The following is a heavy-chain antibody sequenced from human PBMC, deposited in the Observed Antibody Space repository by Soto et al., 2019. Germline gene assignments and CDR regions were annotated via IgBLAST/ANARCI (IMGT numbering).Heavy chain of an antibody. V-gene: IGHV3-74*01. Sequence: GGSLRRSCEVSGFTFSNNWMHWVRQVPGKGLIWVSRISDDGSTTTSADSVKCRFTISRDNAKYTLYLQMNIFRADDTVLYYYTRGPWFSSTGTGDHWGQGTLVTVSS. CDR1: GFTFSNNW. CDR3: TRGPWFSSTGTGDH. D-gene: IGHD1-1*01. CDR2: ISDDGSTT. J-gene: IGHJ4*02.